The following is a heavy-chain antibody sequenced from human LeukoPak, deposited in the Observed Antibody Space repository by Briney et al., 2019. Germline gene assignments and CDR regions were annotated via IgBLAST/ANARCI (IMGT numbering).Heavy chain of an antibody. J-gene: IGHJ4*02. CDR1: GGSISNSH. Sequence: PSETLSLTCIVSGGSISNSHWSWIRQLPGKGLEWIGYIYYSGDTNYNPSLTSRVTISLDTSKNQFSLKLSSVTAADTAVYYCARRRGDFWSDYYAFDYWGQGTLVTISS. D-gene: IGHD3-3*01. V-gene: IGHV4-59*08. CDR3: ARRRGDFWSDYYAFDY. CDR2: IYYSGDT.